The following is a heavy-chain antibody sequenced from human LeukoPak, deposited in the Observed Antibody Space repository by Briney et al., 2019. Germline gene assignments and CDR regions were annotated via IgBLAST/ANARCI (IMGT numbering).Heavy chain of an antibody. V-gene: IGHV4-34*01. J-gene: IGHJ4*02. CDR3: ARALRGIIIKAFDY. D-gene: IGHD3-10*01. CDR2: INHSGST. Sequence: SETLSLTCAVYGGSFSGYYWSWIRQPPGKGLEWIGEINHSGSTNYNPSLKSRVTISVDTSKNQFSLKLSSVTAADTAVYYCARALRGIIIKAFDYWGQGALVTVSS. CDR1: GGSFSGYY.